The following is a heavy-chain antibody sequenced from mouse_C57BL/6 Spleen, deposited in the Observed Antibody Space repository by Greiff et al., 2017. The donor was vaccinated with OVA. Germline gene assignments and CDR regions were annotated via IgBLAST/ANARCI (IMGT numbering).Heavy chain of an antibody. V-gene: IGHV1-54*01. CDR3: ARSSTMVTTRDFDY. Sequence: QVQLKESGAELVRPGTSVKVSCKASGYAFTNYLIEWVKQRPGQGLEWIGVINPGSGGTNYNEKFKGKATLTADKSSSTAYMQLSSLTSEDSAVYFCARSSTMVTTRDFDYWGQGTTLTVSS. D-gene: IGHD2-2*01. J-gene: IGHJ2*01. CDR1: GYAFTNYL. CDR2: INPGSGGT.